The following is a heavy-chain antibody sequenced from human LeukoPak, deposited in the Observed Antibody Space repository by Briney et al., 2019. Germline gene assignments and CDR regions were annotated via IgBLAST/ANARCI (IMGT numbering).Heavy chain of an antibody. D-gene: IGHD6-13*01. Sequence: SETLSLTSAVYGGSFSGYYWSWIRQPPGKGLEWIGEINHSGSTNYNPSLKNRVTISVDTSKNQFSLKLSSVTAADMAVYYCARGPGIAAAGTDYYYYYGMDVWGQGTTVTVSS. V-gene: IGHV4-34*01. J-gene: IGHJ6*02. CDR2: INHSGST. CDR1: GGSFSGYY. CDR3: ARGPGIAAAGTDYYYYYGMDV.